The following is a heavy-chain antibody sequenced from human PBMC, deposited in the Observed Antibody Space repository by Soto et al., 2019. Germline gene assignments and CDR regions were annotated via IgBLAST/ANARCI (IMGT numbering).Heavy chain of an antibody. CDR2: ISGSGDDT. CDR3: ERERMVTAGPLYYCDY. D-gene: IGHD2-2*01. V-gene: IGHV3-23*01. J-gene: IGHJ4*02. CDR1: GFTFSNFA. Sequence: GGSLRLSCVASGFTFSNFAMAWVRQAPGEGLEWVSAISGSGDDTFYADSMKGRFTISRDNSKDTLYLQINSLRAEDTAVYYCERERMVTAGPLYYCDYWGQGTLVTVSS.